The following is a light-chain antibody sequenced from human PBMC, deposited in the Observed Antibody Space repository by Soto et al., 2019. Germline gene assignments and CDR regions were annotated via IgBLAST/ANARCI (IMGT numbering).Light chain of an antibody. V-gene: IGKV2-30*01. J-gene: IGKJ1*01. Sequence: DVVMTQSPLSLSVTLGQPATISCRSSQGLVYSDGNTFLNWFHQRPGRSPRRLIYQVSNRDSGVQDTXSGSGSGTDYTLTISRVEAEDVGIYYCVQGTHWPWTFGQGTKVEIK. CDR1: QGLVYSDGNTF. CDR3: VQGTHWPWT. CDR2: QVS.